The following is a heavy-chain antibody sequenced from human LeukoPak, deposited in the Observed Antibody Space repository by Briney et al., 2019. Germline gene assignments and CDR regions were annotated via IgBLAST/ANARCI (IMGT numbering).Heavy chain of an antibody. CDR3: AREGVNSSDDTFDV. CDR1: GFTFSSYA. V-gene: IGHV3-30-3*01. CDR2: ISYGGDDGSNI. D-gene: IGHD3-3*01. Sequence: GGSLRLSCAASGFTFSSYAMHWVRQAPGKGLEWVAVISYGGDDGSNIYYADSVKGRFTISRDNSKSTLYLQMNSLRPEDTAVYYCAREGVNSSDDTFDVWGQGTMVAVSS. J-gene: IGHJ3*01.